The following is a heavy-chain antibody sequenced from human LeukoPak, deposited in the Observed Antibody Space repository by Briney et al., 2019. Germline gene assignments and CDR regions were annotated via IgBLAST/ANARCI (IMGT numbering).Heavy chain of an antibody. CDR1: GLTFSSYW. D-gene: IGHD6-13*01. J-gene: IGHJ4*02. CDR2: INSDGSST. Sequence: GGSLRLSCAASGLTFSSYWMHWVRQAPGKGLVWVSRINSDGSSTSYADSVKGRFTISRDNSKNTLYLQMNSLRAEDTAVYYCAKSYRGYSRDPCDYWGQGTLVTVSS. V-gene: IGHV3-74*01. CDR3: AKSYRGYSRDPCDY.